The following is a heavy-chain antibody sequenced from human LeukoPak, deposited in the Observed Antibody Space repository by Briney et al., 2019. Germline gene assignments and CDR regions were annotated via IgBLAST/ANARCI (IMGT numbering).Heavy chain of an antibody. CDR3: ARDAKQWLSYFDY. Sequence: SETLSLTCTVSGGSISSYYWSWIRQPAGKGLEWIGRIYTSGSTNYNPSLKSRVTISVDKSKNQFSLKLSSVTAADTAVDYCARDAKQWLSYFDYWGQGTLVTASS. D-gene: IGHD6-19*01. V-gene: IGHV4-4*07. CDR2: IYTSGST. J-gene: IGHJ4*02. CDR1: GGSISSYY.